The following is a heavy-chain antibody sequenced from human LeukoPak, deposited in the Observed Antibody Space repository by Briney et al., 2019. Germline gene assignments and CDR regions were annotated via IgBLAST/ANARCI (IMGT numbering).Heavy chain of an antibody. CDR1: GFTFSTYT. CDR2: ISSSSNYI. V-gene: IGHV3-21*01. Sequence: GSLRLSCAASGFTFSTYTMNWVRQAPGKGLEWVSSISSSSNYIYYADSLKGRFTVSRDNAKNSLYLQMNSLRAEDTAMYYCARGMRQIDDAFDLWGQGTMVTVSS. CDR3: ARGMRQIDDAFDL. D-gene: IGHD6-25*01. J-gene: IGHJ3*01.